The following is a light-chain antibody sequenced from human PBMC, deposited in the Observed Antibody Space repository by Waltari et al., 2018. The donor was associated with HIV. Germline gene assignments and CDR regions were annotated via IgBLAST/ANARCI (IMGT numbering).Light chain of an antibody. CDR2: DVS. CDR1: KIGTKS. CDR3: QVWHSKSDHVV. Sequence: SYVLTQAPSVSVAPGQTASISCGGDKIGTKSVHWYQQKPGQAPVRVVYDVSDRPSGIPGRFSGFNAGNTATLTISRVEAGDEADYYCQVWHSKSDHVVFGGGTKVTVL. J-gene: IGLJ2*01. V-gene: IGLV3-21*02.